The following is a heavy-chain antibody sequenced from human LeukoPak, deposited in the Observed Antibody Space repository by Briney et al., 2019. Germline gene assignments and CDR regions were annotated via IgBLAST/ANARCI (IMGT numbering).Heavy chain of an antibody. CDR2: INPSGGST. CDR1: GYTFTSNY. J-gene: IGHJ6*02. Sequence: ASVKVSCKASGYTFTSNYIHWVRQAPGQGLEWMGIINPSGGSTSHAQKFQGRVTMTRDTSTSTVYMELSSLRSEDTAVYYCARDPGIAVAGTPGTYYYYYYGMGVWGQGTTVTVSS. CDR3: ARDPGIAVAGTPGTYYYYYYGMGV. V-gene: IGHV1-46*01. D-gene: IGHD6-19*01.